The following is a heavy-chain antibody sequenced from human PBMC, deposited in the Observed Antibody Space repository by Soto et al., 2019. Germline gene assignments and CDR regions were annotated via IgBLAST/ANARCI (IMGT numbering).Heavy chain of an antibody. CDR3: ARNYYCSGYYYYGMDV. J-gene: IGHJ6*02. CDR2: IYWDDDK. CDR1: GFSLSTSGVG. D-gene: IGHD3-10*01. V-gene: IGHV2-5*02. Sequence: QITLKESGPTLVKPTQTLTLTCTFSGFSLSTSGVGVGWIRQPPGKALEWLALIYWDDDKRYSPSLKSRLTITKDTSKNQVVLTMTNMDPVDTATYYCARNYYCSGYYYYGMDVWGQGTTVTVSS.